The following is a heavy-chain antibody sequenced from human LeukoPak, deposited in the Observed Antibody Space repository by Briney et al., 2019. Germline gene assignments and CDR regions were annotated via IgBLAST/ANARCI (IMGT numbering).Heavy chain of an antibody. J-gene: IGHJ4*02. D-gene: IGHD3-22*01. Sequence: PGGYLRLSCAASGFTVSINYMSWVRRAPGKRLEWVAVLFSGGSTYYADCVTGRFTISRDNSKNTLYLQMNSLRAEDTAVYYCARDRRTRYDSSGYYSFGYWGQGTLVTVSS. V-gene: IGHV3-53*01. CDR2: LFSGGST. CDR1: GFTVSINY. CDR3: ARDRRTRYDSSGYYSFGY.